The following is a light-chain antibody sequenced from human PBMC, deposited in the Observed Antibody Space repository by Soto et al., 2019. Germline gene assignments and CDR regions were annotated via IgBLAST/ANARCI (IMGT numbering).Light chain of an antibody. CDR1: SSDIGSYNY. CDR2: DVT. J-gene: IGLJ2*01. V-gene: IGLV2-14*03. Sequence: QSALTQPASVSGSPRQSITISCSGSSSDIGSYNYVSWYQQHPGKAPKLMIYDVTNRPSGVSDRFSGSKSGDTASLTISGLQADDEADYYCSSYTTTTTLVVFGGGTKVTVL. CDR3: SSYTTTTTLVV.